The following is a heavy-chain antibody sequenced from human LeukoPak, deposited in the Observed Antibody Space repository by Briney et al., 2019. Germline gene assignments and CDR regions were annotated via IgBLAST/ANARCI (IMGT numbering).Heavy chain of an antibody. CDR2: IRYDGSNK. Sequence: PGGSLRLSCAASGFTFSSYGMHWVRQAPGKGLEWVVFIRYDGSNKYYADSVKGRFTISRDNSKNTLYLQMNSLRAEDTAVYYCAKDSSSWYEGAFDIWGQGTMVTVSS. CDR1: GFTFSSYG. J-gene: IGHJ3*02. V-gene: IGHV3-30*02. D-gene: IGHD6-13*01. CDR3: AKDSSSWYEGAFDI.